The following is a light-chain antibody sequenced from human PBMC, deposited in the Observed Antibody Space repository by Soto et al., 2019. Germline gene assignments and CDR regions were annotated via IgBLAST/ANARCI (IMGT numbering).Light chain of an antibody. CDR1: ETISTF. V-gene: IGKV1-33*01. CDR2: KAS. Sequence: DIQMTQSPSSLSASVGDRVTLTCRASETISTFLNWYQHKPGRAPKLLIYKASTLKSGVPSRFSGSGSGTDFTFTISSLQPEDIATYYCQQYDNLPITFGQGTRLEIK. CDR3: QQYDNLPIT. J-gene: IGKJ5*01.